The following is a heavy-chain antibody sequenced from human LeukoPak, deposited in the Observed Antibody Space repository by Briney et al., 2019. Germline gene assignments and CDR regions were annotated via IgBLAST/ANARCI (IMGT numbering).Heavy chain of an antibody. Sequence: GGSLRLSCAGSGFTFSNYAMNWVRQAPGKGLEWVGRIKSKTDGGTTDYAAPVKGRFTISRDDSKNTLYLQMNSLKTEDTAVYYCTTDRWFGELFPPDAQNKYYFDYWGQGTLVTVSS. CDR3: TTDRWFGELFPPDAQNKYYFDY. J-gene: IGHJ4*02. D-gene: IGHD3-10*01. CDR1: GFTFSNYA. CDR2: IKSKTDGGTT. V-gene: IGHV3-15*07.